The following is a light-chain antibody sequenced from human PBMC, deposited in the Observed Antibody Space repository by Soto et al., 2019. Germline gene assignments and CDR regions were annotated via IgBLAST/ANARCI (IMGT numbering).Light chain of an antibody. CDR3: HQLNSYPHT. V-gene: IGKV1-9*01. J-gene: IGKJ5*01. Sequence: DIQLTQSPSFLSASVGDRVTITCRASQGISRYLAWYQQIPGKAPNLLIYAASTLQSGGPSRFRGSGSGTECTLTISSLQPEDFATCYCHQLNSYPHTFGQGTRLEMK. CDR2: AAS. CDR1: QGISRY.